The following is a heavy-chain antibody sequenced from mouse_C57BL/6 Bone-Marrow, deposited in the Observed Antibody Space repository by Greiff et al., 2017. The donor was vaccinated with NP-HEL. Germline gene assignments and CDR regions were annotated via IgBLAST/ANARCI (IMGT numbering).Heavy chain of an antibody. V-gene: IGHV1-55*01. CDR3: ARQGITTVVAYYFDY. CDR2: IYPGSGST. CDR1: GYTFTSYW. D-gene: IGHD1-1*01. Sequence: QVQLQQPGAELVKPGASVKMSCKASGYTFTSYWITWVKQRPGQGLEWIGDIYPGSGSTNYNEKFKSKATLTVDTSSSTAYMQLSSLTSEDSAVHYCARQGITTVVAYYFDYWGQGTTLTVSS. J-gene: IGHJ2*01.